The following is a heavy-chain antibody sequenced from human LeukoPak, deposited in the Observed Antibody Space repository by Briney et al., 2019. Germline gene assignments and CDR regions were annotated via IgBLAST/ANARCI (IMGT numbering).Heavy chain of an antibody. CDR1: GFTFSSYG. CDR2: IWYDGSNK. J-gene: IGHJ3*02. D-gene: IGHD6-19*01. CDR3: ARERRAPYSSGWYGPNDAFDI. Sequence: QSGRSLRLSCAASGFTFSSYGMHWVRQAPGEGLEWVAVIWYDGSNKYYADSVKGRFTISRDNSKNTLYLQMNSLRAEDTAVYYCARERRAPYSSGWYGPNDAFDIWGQGTMVTVSS. V-gene: IGHV3-33*01.